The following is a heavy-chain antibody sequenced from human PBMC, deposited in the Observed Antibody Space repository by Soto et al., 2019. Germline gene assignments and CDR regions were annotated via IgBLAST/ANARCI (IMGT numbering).Heavy chain of an antibody. Sequence: TLSLTCAVSGGSISRGGYSWIWIRQPPGKGLEWIGYIYHSGSTYYSPSLKSRVTISVDRSKNQFSLKLSSVTAADTAVYYCASRPSGSGFDPWGQGTLVTVSS. CDR1: GGSISRGGYS. CDR3: ASRPSGSGFDP. V-gene: IGHV4-30-2*01. J-gene: IGHJ5*02. CDR2: IYHSGST. D-gene: IGHD1-26*01.